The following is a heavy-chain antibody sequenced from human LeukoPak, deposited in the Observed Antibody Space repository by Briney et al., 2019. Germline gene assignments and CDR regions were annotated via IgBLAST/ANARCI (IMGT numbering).Heavy chain of an antibody. CDR1: GYSFTTYD. Sequence: ASVKVSCKASGYSFTTYDINWVRQATGQGLEWMGWTNPNSGNTGYAQKFQGRVTMTRNTSISTAYMELSSLRSEDTAVYYCAGRGPLTRWFDPWGQGTLVTVSS. J-gene: IGHJ5*02. CDR2: TNPNSGNT. V-gene: IGHV1-8*01. CDR3: AGRGPLTRWFDP. D-gene: IGHD2-15*01.